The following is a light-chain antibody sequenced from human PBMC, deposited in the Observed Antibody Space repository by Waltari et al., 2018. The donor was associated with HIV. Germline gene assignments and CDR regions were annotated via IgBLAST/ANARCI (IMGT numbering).Light chain of an antibody. CDR1: QSISNNF. CDR2: SSF. Sequence: EIVLTQSPGTLSLSPGERAILSCRATQSISNNFLAWFQQKPGQPPRLLIYSSFIRATGIPDRFSGSGAGTDFTLTISRLEPEDFAVYYCQQYNNWPPWTFGQGTKVEIK. V-gene: IGKV3-20*01. CDR3: QQYNNWPPWT. J-gene: IGKJ1*01.